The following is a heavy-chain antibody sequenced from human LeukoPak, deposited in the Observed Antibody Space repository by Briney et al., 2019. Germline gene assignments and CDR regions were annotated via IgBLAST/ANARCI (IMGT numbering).Heavy chain of an antibody. D-gene: IGHD3-3*01. CDR2: IFSSGNT. Sequence: GGSLRLSCAASGFTVSNSCVSWVRQAPGKGLEWVSVIFSSGNTYYADSVKGRFTLSRDNSKNTLYLHMNSLRADDTAVYYCTRGIAVSGVVRNHFGYWGQGTQVTVSS. J-gene: IGHJ4*02. CDR3: TRGIAVSGVVRNHFGY. CDR1: GFTVSNSC. V-gene: IGHV3-53*01.